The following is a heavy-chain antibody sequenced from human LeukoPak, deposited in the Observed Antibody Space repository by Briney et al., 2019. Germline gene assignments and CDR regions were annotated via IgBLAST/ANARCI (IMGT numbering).Heavy chain of an antibody. J-gene: IGHJ5*02. CDR1: GYSFTNYW. V-gene: IGHV5-51*01. Sequence: GESLKISCKGPGYSFTNYWIAWVRQMPGKGLEWMGIIFPGDSNTKYSPSFQGQVTISADNSVSSAYLQWSSLKASDTGMYYCARVRNTWFDPWGQGTLVTVSS. CDR3: ARVRNTWFDP. CDR2: IFPGDSNT.